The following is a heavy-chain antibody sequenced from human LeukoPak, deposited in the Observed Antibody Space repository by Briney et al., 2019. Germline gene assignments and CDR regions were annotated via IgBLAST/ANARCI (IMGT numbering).Heavy chain of an antibody. CDR2: IYYSGST. V-gene: IGHV4-59*12. D-gene: IGHD3-10*01. CDR1: GGSISSYY. Sequence: PSETLSLTYTVSGGSISSYYWSWIRQPPGKGLEWIGYIYYSGSTNYNPSLKSRVTISVDTSKNQFSLKLSSVTAADTAVYYCARDLIEWFGELLPSGWFDPWGQGTLVTVSS. J-gene: IGHJ5*02. CDR3: ARDLIEWFGELLPSGWFDP.